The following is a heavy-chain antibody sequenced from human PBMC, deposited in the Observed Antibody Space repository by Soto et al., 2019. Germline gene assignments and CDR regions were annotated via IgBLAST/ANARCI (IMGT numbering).Heavy chain of an antibody. CDR2: FDPEDGET. V-gene: IGHV1-24*01. CDR3: ATVSPAGIAPAGPTYYSYYGMDV. Sequence: EASVKVSCKVSGYTLTELSMHWVRQAPGKGREWMGGFDPEDGETIYAQKFQGRVTMTEDTSTDTAYMELSSLRSEDTAVYYCATVSPAGIAPAGPTYYSYYGMDVWGQGTTVTVSS. J-gene: IGHJ6*02. CDR1: GYTLTELS. D-gene: IGHD6-13*01.